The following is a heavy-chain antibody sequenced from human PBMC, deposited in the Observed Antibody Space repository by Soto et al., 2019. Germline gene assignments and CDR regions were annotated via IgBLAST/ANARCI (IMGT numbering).Heavy chain of an antibody. V-gene: IGHV1-69*13. Sequence: SVKVSCKASGGTFSSSAINWVRQAPGQGLEWMGGIIRMFGTANYAQKFQGRVTITADESTSKAYMELSSLRSEDTAVYYCARVYIGSGNKLLFDYWGQGTLVSLS. D-gene: IGHD6-19*01. CDR2: IIRMFGTA. CDR1: GGTFSSSA. J-gene: IGHJ4*02. CDR3: ARVYIGSGNKLLFDY.